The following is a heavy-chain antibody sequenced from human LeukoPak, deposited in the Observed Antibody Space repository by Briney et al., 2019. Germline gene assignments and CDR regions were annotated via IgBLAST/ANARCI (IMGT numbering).Heavy chain of an antibody. CDR2: ISAYNGNT. D-gene: IGHD6-19*01. V-gene: IGHV1-18*01. CDR3: ARVSSGWFLAWFDP. Sequence: ASVRVSCKASGYTFTIYGISWVRQAPGQGLEWMGWISAYNGNTNYAQKLQGRVTMTTDTSTSTAYMELRSLRSDDTAVYYCARVSSGWFLAWFDPWGQGTLVTVSS. CDR1: GYTFTIYG. J-gene: IGHJ5*02.